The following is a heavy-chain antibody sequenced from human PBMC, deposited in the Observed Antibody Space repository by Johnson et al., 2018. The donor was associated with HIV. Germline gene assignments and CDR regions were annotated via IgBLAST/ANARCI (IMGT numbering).Heavy chain of an antibody. J-gene: IGHJ3*02. CDR1: GFTVSSNY. Sequence: VQLVESGGGLVQPGGSLRLSCAASGFTVSSNYMSWVRQAPGKGLEWVSVISSGADTYYADSVKGRFTSSRDNSKNSLYLQMNSLRSEDTALDYCAKGGLGHTDAFDIWGQGTMVTVSS. CDR3: AKGGLGHTDAFDI. D-gene: IGHD6-19*01. V-gene: IGHV3-66*02. CDR2: ISSGADT.